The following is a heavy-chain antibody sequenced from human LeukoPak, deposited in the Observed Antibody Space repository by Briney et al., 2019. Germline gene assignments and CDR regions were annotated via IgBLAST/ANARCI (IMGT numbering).Heavy chain of an antibody. CDR2: IYYSGST. D-gene: IGHD6-19*01. Sequence: SETLSLTCTVPGGSISSYYWSWIRQPPGKGLEWIGYIYYSGSTNYNPSLKSRVTISVDTSKNQFSLKLSSVTAADTAVYYCARGDVWQWLPTGWGQGTLVTVSS. V-gene: IGHV4-59*01. J-gene: IGHJ4*02. CDR1: GGSISSYY. CDR3: ARGDVWQWLPTG.